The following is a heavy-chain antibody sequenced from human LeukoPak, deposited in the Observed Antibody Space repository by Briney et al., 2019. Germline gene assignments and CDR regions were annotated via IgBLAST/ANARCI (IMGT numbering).Heavy chain of an antibody. D-gene: IGHD6-19*01. Sequence: SETLSLTCTVSGASLSSYYWTWIRQPPGKGLEWIGYVYYSGSTNYNPSLKSRVTISLDKSKSQFSLRLTSVTAADTAVFYCARGASGWYWLDYWGRGTLVTVSS. CDR2: VYYSGST. J-gene: IGHJ4*02. CDR1: GASLSSYY. V-gene: IGHV4-59*01. CDR3: ARGASGWYWLDY.